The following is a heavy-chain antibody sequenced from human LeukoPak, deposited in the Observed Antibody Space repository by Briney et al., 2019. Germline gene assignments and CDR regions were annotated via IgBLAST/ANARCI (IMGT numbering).Heavy chain of an antibody. CDR1: GFSLSTSGVG. J-gene: IGHJ4*02. CDR2: IYWNDDK. CDR3: ATKGGRYSSSWYDFDY. Sequence: SGPTLVKPTQTLTLTCTFSGFSLSTSGVGVGWIRQPPGKALEWLALIYWNDDKRYSPSLKSRLTITKDTSKNQVVLTMTNMDPVDTATYYCATKGGRYSSSWYDFDYWGQGTLVTVSS. V-gene: IGHV2-5*01. D-gene: IGHD6-13*01.